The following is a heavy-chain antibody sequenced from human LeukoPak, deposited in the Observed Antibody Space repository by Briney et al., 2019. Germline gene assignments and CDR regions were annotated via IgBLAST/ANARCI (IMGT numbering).Heavy chain of an antibody. CDR1: GYTFTDYH. Sequence: ASVKVSCKASGYTFTDYHIHWVRQAPGQGLEWMAWINPNSGGTNYAQKFQGRVTVTRDTSITTAYMELSRLRSDDTAVYFCARIGVYSGSDSSIDFWGQGTLVTVSS. CDR3: ARIGVYSGSDSSIDF. CDR2: INPNSGGT. J-gene: IGHJ4*02. D-gene: IGHD5-12*01. V-gene: IGHV1-2*02.